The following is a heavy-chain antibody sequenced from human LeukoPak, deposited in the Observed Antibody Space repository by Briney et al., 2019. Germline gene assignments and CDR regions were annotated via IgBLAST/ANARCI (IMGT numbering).Heavy chain of an antibody. CDR3: VGDRISYCSGGSCRFEYFQH. CDR2: ISYDGKNT. Sequence: GGSLRLSCAASGFSFSNYAMHWVRQAPGKGLEWVAVISYDGKNTYYTDSVKGRFTISRDNSKNTLYLQMNSLRSEDTAMYYCVGDRISYCSGGSCRFEYFQHWGQGTLVTVSS. V-gene: IGHV3-30*04. CDR1: GFSFSNYA. D-gene: IGHD2-15*01. J-gene: IGHJ1*01.